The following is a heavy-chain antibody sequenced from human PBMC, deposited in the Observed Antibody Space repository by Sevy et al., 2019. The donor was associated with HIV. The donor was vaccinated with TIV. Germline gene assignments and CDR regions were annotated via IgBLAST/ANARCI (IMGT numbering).Heavy chain of an antibody. CDR1: GFTFKDDF. Sequence: GGSLRLSCVGSGFTFKDDFMTWVRQAPGKGLEWVSSISSRSTLTYYADSVKGRFTISRDNVQNVMFLQMDGVRPEDAVVYYCARDRDDYASGRRHPYYYYHGMDVWGQGTTVTVSS. CDR2: ISSRSTLT. V-gene: IGHV3-21*01. D-gene: IGHD3-10*01. CDR3: ARDRDDYASGRRHPYYYYHGMDV. J-gene: IGHJ6*02.